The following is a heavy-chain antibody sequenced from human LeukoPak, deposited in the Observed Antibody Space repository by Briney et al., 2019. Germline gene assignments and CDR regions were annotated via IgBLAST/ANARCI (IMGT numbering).Heavy chain of an antibody. CDR2: IYTSGST. CDR1: GGSISSYY. V-gene: IGHV4-4*09. J-gene: IGHJ4*02. Sequence: SETLSLTCTVSGGSISSYYWSWIRQPPGKGLEWIGYIYTSGSTNYNPSLMSRVTISVDTSKNQFSLKLSSVTAADTAVYYCARQLHYDFWSGYPYYFDYWGQGTLVTVSS. CDR3: ARQLHYDFWSGYPYYFDY. D-gene: IGHD3-3*01.